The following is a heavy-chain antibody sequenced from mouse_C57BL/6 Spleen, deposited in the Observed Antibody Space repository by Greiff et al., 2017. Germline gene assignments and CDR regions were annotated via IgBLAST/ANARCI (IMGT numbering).Heavy chain of an antibody. CDR1: GFNIKDDY. J-gene: IGHJ2*01. CDR2: IDPENGDT. CDR3: TTPSSPGGYYFDY. V-gene: IGHV14-4*01. Sequence: EVMLVESGAELVRPGASVKLSCTASGFNIKDDYMHWVKQRPEQGLEWIGWIDPENGDTEYASKFQGKATITADTSSNTAYLQLSSLTSEDTAVYYCTTPSSPGGYYFDYWGQGTTLTVSS.